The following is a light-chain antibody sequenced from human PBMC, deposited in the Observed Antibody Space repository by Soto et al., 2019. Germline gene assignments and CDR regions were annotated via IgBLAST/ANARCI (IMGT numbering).Light chain of an antibody. J-gene: IGKJ4*01. CDR2: DLS. CDR1: QTVSNF. V-gene: IGKV3-11*01. CDR3: QQRSNWPLT. Sequence: EIVLTQSPGTLSLSPGERATLSCRASQTVSNFLAWYQQKPGQAPRLLLYDLSTRATGIPARFSGSGYGTDFTLIISSLQPEDFAVYHCQQRSNWPLTFGGGTKVEIK.